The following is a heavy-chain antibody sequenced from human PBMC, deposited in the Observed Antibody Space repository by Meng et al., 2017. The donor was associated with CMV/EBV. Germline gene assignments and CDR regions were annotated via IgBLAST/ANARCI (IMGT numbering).Heavy chain of an antibody. V-gene: IGHV1-69*05. CDR1: GGTFCSYV. CDR2: IIPIFGTA. CDR3: ARGGGPNGYYGMDV. D-gene: IGHD2-8*01. Sequence: SVKVSCQASGGTFCSYVISWVRQAPGQGLEWMGGIIPIFGTANYAQKFQGRVTITTDESTSTAYMELSSLRSEDTGVYYCARGGGPNGYYGMDVWGQGTTVTVSS. J-gene: IGHJ6*02.